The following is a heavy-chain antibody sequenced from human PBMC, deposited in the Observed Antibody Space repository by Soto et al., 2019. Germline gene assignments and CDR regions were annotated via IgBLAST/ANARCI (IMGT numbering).Heavy chain of an antibody. D-gene: IGHD3-10*01. CDR3: ARGFGRFNY. Sequence: EVQLLESGGGLVQPGGSLRLSCGVSGFTFNDFEMNWVRQAPGKGLEWLAYIDGSGTTKKYADSVRGRFTISRDNPNNSLFLQMRSLVAADPAIYYCARGFGRFNYWGQGTLVYVSS. CDR2: IDGSGTTK. CDR1: GFTFNDFE. J-gene: IGHJ4*02. V-gene: IGHV3-48*03.